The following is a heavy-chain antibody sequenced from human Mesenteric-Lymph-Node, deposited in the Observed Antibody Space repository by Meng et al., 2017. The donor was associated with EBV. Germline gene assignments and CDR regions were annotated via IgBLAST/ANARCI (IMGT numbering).Heavy chain of an antibody. CDR3: ARGTYYTILTGYYFDY. V-gene: IGHV4-30-4*01. D-gene: IGHD3-9*01. CDR1: CDSISSDGSY. CDR2: IFRTGST. J-gene: IGHJ4*02. Sequence: QVHLQESGPGLVKPSPXLSPTCAFSCDSISSDGSYWTWIRQPPGKGLEWIGYIFRTGSTYYNPSLKSRLTMSLDTSNNHFSLRLSSVTAADTAVYYCARGTYYTILTGYYFDYWGQGTLVTVSS.